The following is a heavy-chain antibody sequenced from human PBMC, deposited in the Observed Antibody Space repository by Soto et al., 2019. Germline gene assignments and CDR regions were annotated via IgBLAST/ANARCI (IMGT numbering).Heavy chain of an antibody. D-gene: IGHD2-15*01. J-gene: IGHJ4*02. CDR1: GDSISSSTYY. Sequence: SETLSLTCTVSGDSISSSTYYWGWIRQPPGKGLEWIGSIYYSGSTNYNPSLKSRVTMSVDTSKIQFSLKLSSVTAADTALYYCARQTQGYTAGSCYSAVDYWGPGTLVTVSS. CDR3: ARQTQGYTAGSCYSAVDY. V-gene: IGHV4-39*01. CDR2: IYYSGST.